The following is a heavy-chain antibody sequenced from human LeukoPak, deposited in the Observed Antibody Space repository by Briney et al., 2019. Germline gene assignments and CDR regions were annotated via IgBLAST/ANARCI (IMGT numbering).Heavy chain of an antibody. J-gene: IGHJ4*02. D-gene: IGHD3-22*01. CDR3: ARLNYYDSSGYYPAGDY. Sequence: GASVKVSCKASGYTFTGYYMHWVRQAPGQGLEWMGWINPNSGGTNYAQKFQGRVTMTRDTSISTAYMELSRLRSDDTAVYYCARLNYYDSSGYYPAGDYWGQGSQVTVSS. V-gene: IGHV1-2*02. CDR1: GYTFTGYY. CDR2: INPNSGGT.